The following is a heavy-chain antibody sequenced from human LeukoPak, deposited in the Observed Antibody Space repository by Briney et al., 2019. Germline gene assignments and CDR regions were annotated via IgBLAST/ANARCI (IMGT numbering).Heavy chain of an antibody. CDR1: GFTFSSYW. D-gene: IGHD3-9*01. CDR3: ARKDDILTGYYFSDY. V-gene: IGHV3-7*01. Sequence: GGSLRLSCAASGFTFSSYWMSWVRQAPGKGLEWVANIKQDGSEKYYVDSVKGRFTISRDNAKNSLYLQMNSLRAEDTAVYYCARKDDILTGYYFSDYWGQGTLVTVSS. CDR2: IKQDGSEK. J-gene: IGHJ4*02.